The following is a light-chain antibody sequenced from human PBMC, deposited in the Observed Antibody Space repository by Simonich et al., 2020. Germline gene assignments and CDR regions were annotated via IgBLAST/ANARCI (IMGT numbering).Light chain of an antibody. J-gene: IGKJ1*01. Sequence: EIVMPQSQAPLSLSPGERDTLTCRASQRVSSNFAWYQQKPGQAPRLLIYGASTRATGIPARFSGSGSGTEFTLTISSMQSEDFAVYYCQQYNNWPPWTFGQGTKVEIK. CDR1: QRVSSN. CDR3: QQYNNWPPWT. CDR2: GAS. V-gene: IGKV3-15*01.